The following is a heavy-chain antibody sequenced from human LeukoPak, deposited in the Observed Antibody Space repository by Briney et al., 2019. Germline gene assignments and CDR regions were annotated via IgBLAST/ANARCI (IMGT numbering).Heavy chain of an antibody. CDR1: GFTFSNFA. D-gene: IGHD3-3*01. CDR2: ISGSGST. CDR3: ARGITAFGVPGATYYFDY. Sequence: GGSLRLSCTASGFTFSNFAMNWVRQTPGKGLEWVSVISGSGSTYYADSVRGRFTVSRDNSKHTMSLQMNTLRAEDTAVYYCARGITAFGVPGATYYFDYWGQGTLVTVSS. J-gene: IGHJ4*02. V-gene: IGHV3-23*01.